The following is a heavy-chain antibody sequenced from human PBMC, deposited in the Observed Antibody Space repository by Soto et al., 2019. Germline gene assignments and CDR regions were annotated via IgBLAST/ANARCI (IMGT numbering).Heavy chain of an antibody. CDR1: GYTFTNYW. CDR3: ATHTLIGYSSGMDV. CDR2: IYPGDSDT. Sequence: GESLKISCKASGYTFTNYWIGWVRQMPGKGLEWMGFIYPGDSDTRYSPSFQGQVTISADKSITTAYLQWSSLKASDTAKYYCATHTLIGYSSGMDVCGQGTTVTVSS. J-gene: IGHJ6*02. D-gene: IGHD2-21*01. V-gene: IGHV5-51*01.